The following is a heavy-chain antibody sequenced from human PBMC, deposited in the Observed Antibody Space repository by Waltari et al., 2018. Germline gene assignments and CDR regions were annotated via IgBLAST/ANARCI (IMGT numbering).Heavy chain of an antibody. CDR2: IYSGGNT. CDR1: GFTVRTHF. CDR3: AKQSPSYTRGWYPLES. Sequence: EVQLVESGGNLIQPGGSLRLSCAASGFTVRTHFISWVRQAPGKGLGLVSIIYSGGNTYYAGSVKGRFTISRDNYKNMVYLEMNSLRAEDTAVYYCAKQSPSYTRGWYPLESWGPGTLVTVSP. D-gene: IGHD6-19*01. V-gene: IGHV3-53*01. J-gene: IGHJ4*02.